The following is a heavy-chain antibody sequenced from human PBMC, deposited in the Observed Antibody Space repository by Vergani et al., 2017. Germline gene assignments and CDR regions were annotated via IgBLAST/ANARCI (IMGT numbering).Heavy chain of an antibody. CDR3: SRDREYSSSWYGWFDP. J-gene: IGHJ5*02. CDR2: IIPIFGTA. D-gene: IGHD6-13*01. V-gene: IGHV1-69*15. CDR1: GGTFSSYA. Sequence: QVQLVQSGAEVKKPGSSVKVSCKASGGTFSSYAISWVRQAPGQGLEWMGRIIPIFGTANYAQKFQGRVTITAHESTSTAYMELSSLRSEDTSVYYCSRDREYSSSWYGWFDPWGQGTLVTVSS.